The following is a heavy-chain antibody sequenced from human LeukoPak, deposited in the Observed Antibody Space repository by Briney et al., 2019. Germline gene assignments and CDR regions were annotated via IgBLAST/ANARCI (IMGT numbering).Heavy chain of an antibody. J-gene: IGHJ5*02. CDR3: AKGAGGFSYYNWFDP. D-gene: IGHD5-18*01. CDR1: GGSISSSPYY. Sequence: SETLSLTCTVSGGSISSSPYYWGWIRQPPGKGLEWIGSIYYSGTTHYNPSLESRVTISVDTSKNQFSLKLASVTAVDTAIYYCAKGAGGFSYYNWFDPWGQGTLVTVSS. CDR2: IYYSGTT. V-gene: IGHV4-39*07.